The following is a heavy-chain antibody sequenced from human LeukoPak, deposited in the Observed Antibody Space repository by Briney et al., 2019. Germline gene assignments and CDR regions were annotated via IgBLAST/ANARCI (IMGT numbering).Heavy chain of an antibody. J-gene: IGHJ5*02. D-gene: IGHD4-17*01. CDR2: INHSGST. CDR1: GGSISSSSYY. Sequence: TSETLSLTCTVSGGSISSSSYYWGWIRQPPGKGLEWIGEINHSGSTNYNPSLKSRVTISVDTSKNQFSLKLSSVTAADTAVYYCARVRANDYGDNGWFDPWGQGTLVTVSS. CDR3: ARVRANDYGDNGWFDP. V-gene: IGHV4-39*07.